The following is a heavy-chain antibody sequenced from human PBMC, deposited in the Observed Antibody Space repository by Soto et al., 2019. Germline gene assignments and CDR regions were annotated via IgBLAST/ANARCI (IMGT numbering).Heavy chain of an antibody. D-gene: IGHD5-12*01. CDR3: AREMATDDAFDI. V-gene: IGHV3-74*01. CDR2: INSDGSST. Sequence: GSLRLSCAVSGFTFSSYWMHWVRQAPGKGLVWVSRINSDGSSTSYADSVKGRFTISRDNAKNTLYLQMNSLRAEDTAVYYCAREMATDDAFDIWGQGTMVTVSS. J-gene: IGHJ3*02. CDR1: GFTFSSYW.